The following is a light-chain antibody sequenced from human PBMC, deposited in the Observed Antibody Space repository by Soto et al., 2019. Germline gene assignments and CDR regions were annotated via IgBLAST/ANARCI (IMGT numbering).Light chain of an antibody. CDR3: LQYHYWWT. V-gene: IGKV3-20*01. Sequence: EIVLTQSPGTLSLSPGERATLSCRASQSFSSSYLAWYQQKPGQAPRLLIYGASSRATGIPDRFSGSGSGTDFTLTISSLQSEDFAVYYCLQYHYWWTFGQGTKVDIK. CDR1: QSFSSSY. CDR2: GAS. J-gene: IGKJ1*01.